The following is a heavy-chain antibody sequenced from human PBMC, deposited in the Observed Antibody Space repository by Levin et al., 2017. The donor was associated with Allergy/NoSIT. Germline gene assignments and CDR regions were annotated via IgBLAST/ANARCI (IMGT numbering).Heavy chain of an antibody. CDR3: ARFLSVAGYYYYGLDV. CDR2: INHSGTT. J-gene: IGHJ6*02. Sequence: SETLSLTCVVYGGTFSGYYWSWIRQPPGKGLEWIGEINHSGTTNYNPSLKSRVTISVDTAKNQFSLKLSSVTAADTAVYYSARFLSVAGYYYYGLDVWGQGTTVAVSS. CDR1: GGTFSGYY. V-gene: IGHV4-34*01. D-gene: IGHD6-19*01.